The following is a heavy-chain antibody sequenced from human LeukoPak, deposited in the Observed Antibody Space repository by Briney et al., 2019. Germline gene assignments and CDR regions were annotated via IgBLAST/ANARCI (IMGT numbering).Heavy chain of an antibody. D-gene: IGHD3-22*01. CDR2: IYYSGST. CDR3: ARVPYYYDSSGYYGGNWFDP. CDR1: GGSISSGGYY. V-gene: IGHV4-31*03. Sequence: SQTLSLTCTVSGGSISSGGYYWSWIRQHPGKGLEWIGYIYYSGSTYYNPSLKSRVTISVDTSKSQCSLKLSSVTAADSAVYYCARVPYYYDSSGYYGGNWFDPWGQGTLVTVSS. J-gene: IGHJ5*02.